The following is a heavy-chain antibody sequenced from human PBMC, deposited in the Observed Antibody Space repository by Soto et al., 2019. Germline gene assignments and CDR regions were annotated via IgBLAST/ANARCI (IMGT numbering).Heavy chain of an antibody. Sequence: PSETLSLTCTASGGSISNYSWSWIRQPPGKGLEWIGYINYTGSTNYNPSLKSRVTISVDTSKNQSSLRLSSVPAADTAIYYCARGRHWLDYCGQGTLVTVSS. V-gene: IGHV4-59*01. CDR2: INYTGST. CDR3: ARGRHWLDY. J-gene: IGHJ4*02. CDR1: GGSISNYS. D-gene: IGHD6-19*01.